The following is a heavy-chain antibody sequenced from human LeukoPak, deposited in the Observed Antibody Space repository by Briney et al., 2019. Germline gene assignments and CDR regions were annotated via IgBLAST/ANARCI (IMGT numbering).Heavy chain of an antibody. V-gene: IGHV5-51*01. D-gene: IGHD3-10*01. Sequence: GESLKISCKGSGYSFTTYWIGWVRQMPGKGLEWMGIIYPGDSDTRYSPSFQGQVTISADKSITTAYLQWSSLKASDTAMYYCARLSASGSYCEPFDYWGQGTLVTVSS. CDR2: IYPGDSDT. CDR3: ARLSASGSYCEPFDY. J-gene: IGHJ4*02. CDR1: GYSFTTYW.